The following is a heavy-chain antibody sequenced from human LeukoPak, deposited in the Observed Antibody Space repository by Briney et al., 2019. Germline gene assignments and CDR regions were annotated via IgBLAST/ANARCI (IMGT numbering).Heavy chain of an antibody. Sequence: GESLKISCKGSGYSFTSYWIGWVRQMPGKGLEWMGIIYPGDSDTRYSPSFQGQVTISADKSISTAYLQWSSLKASDTAMYYCARASDVAGTGMDVWGQGTTVTVSS. CDR1: GYSFTSYW. D-gene: IGHD6-19*01. J-gene: IGHJ6*02. CDR3: ARASDVAGTGMDV. V-gene: IGHV5-51*01. CDR2: IYPGDSDT.